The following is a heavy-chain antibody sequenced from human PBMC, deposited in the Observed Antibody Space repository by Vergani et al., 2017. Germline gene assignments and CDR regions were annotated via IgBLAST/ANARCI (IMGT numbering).Heavy chain of an antibody. CDR3: ARGLWDFWSGYYTGMIFDP. Sequence: QVQLVESGGGLVKPGGSLRLSCAASGFTFSDYYMSWIRQAPGKGLEWVSYISSSGSTIYYADSVKGRFTISRDNAKNSLYLQMSSLRSEDTAVYYCARGLWDFWSGYYTGMIFDPWGQGTLVTVSS. J-gene: IGHJ5*02. V-gene: IGHV3-11*01. CDR2: ISSSGSTI. CDR1: GFTFSDYY. D-gene: IGHD3-3*01.